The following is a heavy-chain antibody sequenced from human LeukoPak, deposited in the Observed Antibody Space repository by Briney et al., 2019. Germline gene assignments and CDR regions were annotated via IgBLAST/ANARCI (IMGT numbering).Heavy chain of an antibody. D-gene: IGHD5-18*01. CDR2: INHSGST. J-gene: IGHJ4*02. V-gene: IGHV4-34*01. Sequence: PSETLSLTCAVYGGSFSGYYWSWIRQPPGKGLEWIGEINHSGSTNYNPSLKSRVTISVDTSKNQFSLKLGSVTAADTAVYYCASTGTATDDWGQGTLVTVSS. CDR1: GGSFSGYY. CDR3: ASTGTATDD.